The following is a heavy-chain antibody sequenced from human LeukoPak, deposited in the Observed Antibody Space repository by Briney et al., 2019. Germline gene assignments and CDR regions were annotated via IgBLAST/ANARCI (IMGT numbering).Heavy chain of an antibody. D-gene: IGHD1-26*01. CDR3: AREGEHYVGVEYYYYGMDV. CDR1: GFTVNNNY. CDR2: IYSGGST. V-gene: IGHV3-66*01. J-gene: IGHJ6*02. Sequence: GGSLRLSCAASGFTVNNNYMSWVRQAPGRGVEWVSVIYSGGSTYYADSVKGRFTISRDNSKNTVYLQMISLRAEDTAVYYCAREGEHYVGVEYYYYGMDVWGQGTTVTVSS.